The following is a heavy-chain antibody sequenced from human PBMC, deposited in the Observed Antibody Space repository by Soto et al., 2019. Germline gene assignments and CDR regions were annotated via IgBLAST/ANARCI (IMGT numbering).Heavy chain of an antibody. CDR3: ASMIGDPVLSFDS. CDR2: IFYSGST. V-gene: IGHV4-59*01. D-gene: IGHD3-10*02. Sequence: QVQLQESGPGLVKPSETLSLTCTVSGGSISSYYWSWIRQPPGKGLEWMGFIFYSGSTSYKPSLKSRVTISIHTSEYQFSLKLNSVTAADTAVYYCASMIGDPVLSFDSWGQGTLVAVSS. CDR1: GGSISSYY. J-gene: IGHJ5*01.